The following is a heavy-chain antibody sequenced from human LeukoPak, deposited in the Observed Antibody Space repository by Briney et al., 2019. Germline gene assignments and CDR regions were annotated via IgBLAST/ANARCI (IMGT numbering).Heavy chain of an antibody. CDR2: MNPNSGNT. D-gene: IGHD1-26*01. CDR1: GYTFTSYD. CDR3: ARRVGATVNWFDP. V-gene: IGHV1-8*01. Sequence: ASVKVSCKASGYTFTSYDINWVRQATGQGLEWMGWMNPNSGNTGYAQKFQGRVTMTRNASISTAYMELSSLRSEDTAVYYCARRVGATVNWFDPWGQGTLVTVSS. J-gene: IGHJ5*02.